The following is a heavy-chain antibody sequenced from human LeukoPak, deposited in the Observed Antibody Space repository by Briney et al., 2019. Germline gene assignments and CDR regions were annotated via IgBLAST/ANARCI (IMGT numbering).Heavy chain of an antibody. CDR1: GFTFSSSA. CDR2: INNVGSHI. Sequence: NPGGSLRLSCAASGFTFSSSAMNWVRQAPGKGLEWVSSINNVGSHIYYAGSVRGRFTISRDNAKNSLYLQMNSLRAEDTAVYYCARDLEGGGYYFDYWGQGTLVTVSS. V-gene: IGHV3-21*01. J-gene: IGHJ4*02. CDR3: ARDLEGGGYYFDY. D-gene: IGHD3-16*01.